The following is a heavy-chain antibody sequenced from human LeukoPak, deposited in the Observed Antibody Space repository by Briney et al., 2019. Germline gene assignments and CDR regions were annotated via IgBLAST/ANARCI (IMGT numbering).Heavy chain of an antibody. CDR2: INHSGST. J-gene: IGHJ3*02. D-gene: IGHD3-22*01. V-gene: IGHV4-34*01. Sequence: SETLSLTCAVYGGSFSGYYWTWIRQPPGRGLEWIGEINHSGSTTYNPSLKSRVTISVDTSKNQFSLKLSSVTAADTAVYYCARFSLGYDAVDIWGQGTMVPVSS. CDR3: ARFSLGYDAVDI. CDR1: GGSFSGYY.